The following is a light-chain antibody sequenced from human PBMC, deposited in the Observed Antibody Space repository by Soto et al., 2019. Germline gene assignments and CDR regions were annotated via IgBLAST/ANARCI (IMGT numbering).Light chain of an antibody. V-gene: IGKV3-20*01. CDR3: QQSYSTTWT. Sequence: EIVLTQSPGTLSLSPGKRATLSCRASQSVSTNYLAWYQQKPGQAPWLLIYGAFNRAGGVPDRFSGSVSGTDFTLTISSLQPEDFATYYCQQSYSTTWTFGQGTKVDIK. CDR2: GAF. J-gene: IGKJ1*01. CDR1: QSVSTNY.